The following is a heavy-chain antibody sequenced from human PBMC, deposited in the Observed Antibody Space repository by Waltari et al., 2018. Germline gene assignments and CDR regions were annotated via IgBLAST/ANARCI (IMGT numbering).Heavy chain of an antibody. Sequence: EVQLVQSGAEVKKPGESLKISCKGSGYSFTSYWIGWVRPMPGKGLEWMGIIYPGDSDTRYSPSFQGQVTISADKSISTAYLQWSSLKASDTAMYYCARISGSYYYYYYMDVWGKGTTVTVSS. J-gene: IGHJ6*03. CDR3: ARISGSYYYYYYMDV. CDR1: GYSFTSYW. D-gene: IGHD1-26*01. CDR2: IYPGDSDT. V-gene: IGHV5-51*03.